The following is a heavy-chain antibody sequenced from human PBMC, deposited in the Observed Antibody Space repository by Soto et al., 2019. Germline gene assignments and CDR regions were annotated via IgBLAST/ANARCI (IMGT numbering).Heavy chain of an antibody. D-gene: IGHD3-10*01. J-gene: IGHJ2*01. CDR3: ARDGPGMPRWNFDL. V-gene: IGHV4-59*01. Sequence: SETLSLTCTVSGGSISSYYWSWIRQPPGKGLEWIGYIYYSGSTNYNPSLKSRVTISVDTSKNQFSLKLSSVTAADTAVYYCARDGPGMPRWNFDLWGRGTLVTSPQ. CDR2: IYYSGST. CDR1: GGSISSYY.